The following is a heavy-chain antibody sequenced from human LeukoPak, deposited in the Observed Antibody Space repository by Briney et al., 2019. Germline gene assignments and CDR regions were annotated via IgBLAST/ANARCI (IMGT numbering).Heavy chain of an antibody. CDR3: ARDTNGLAY. Sequence: PGGSLRLSCAASGFTFSSHRMHWVRHAPGKWLVWVSCVSTDGSTTNYADSVKGRFTISRDNAKNTLYLQMNSLRVEDTAVYYCARDTNGLAYWGRGTRVTVSS. D-gene: IGHD2-8*01. CDR2: VSTDGSTT. CDR1: GFTFSSHR. J-gene: IGHJ4*02. V-gene: IGHV3-74*01.